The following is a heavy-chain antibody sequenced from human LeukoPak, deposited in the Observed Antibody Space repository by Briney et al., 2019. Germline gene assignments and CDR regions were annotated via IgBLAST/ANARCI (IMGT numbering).Heavy chain of an antibody. CDR3: ARGTYDYASGTYYPPDY. CDR1: GFTFSSYD. D-gene: IGHD3-10*01. V-gene: IGHV3-13*01. CDR2: ISSAGDT. J-gene: IGHJ4*02. Sequence: PGGSLRLSCAASGFTFSSYDMHWVRQGTGKGLEWVSAISSAGDTYYPDSVKGRFTISRESAKNCLYLQMNSLRAGDTAVYYCARGTYDYASGTYYPPDYWGQGTLVTVSS.